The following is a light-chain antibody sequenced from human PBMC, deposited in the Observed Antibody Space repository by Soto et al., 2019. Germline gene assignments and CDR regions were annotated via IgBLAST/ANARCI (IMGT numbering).Light chain of an antibody. Sequence: DIQMTQSPSTLSGSVGDRVTITCRASQTISSWLAWYQQKPGKAPKLLIHSASTLRSGVPSRFSGSGSGTDFSLTISSLQPEDFASYHCQQSFTIPYTFGQGTNVAIK. CDR3: QQSFTIPYT. J-gene: IGKJ2*01. V-gene: IGKV1-39*01. CDR1: QTISSW. CDR2: SAS.